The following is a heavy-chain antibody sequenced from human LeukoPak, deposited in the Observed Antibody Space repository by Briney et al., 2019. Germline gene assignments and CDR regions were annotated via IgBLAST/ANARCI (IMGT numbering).Heavy chain of an antibody. CDR3: ARHLTSPDRLADY. CDR2: IFYSGST. CDR1: GGSISSGSYY. V-gene: IGHV4-39*01. Sequence: PSQTLSLTCTVSGGSISSGSYYWSWIRQPAGKGLEWIGSIFYSGSTYYNPSLKSRVTISVDTSKNQFSLKLSSVTAADTAVYYCARHLTSPDRLADYWGQGTLVTVSS. D-gene: IGHD2-2*01. J-gene: IGHJ4*02.